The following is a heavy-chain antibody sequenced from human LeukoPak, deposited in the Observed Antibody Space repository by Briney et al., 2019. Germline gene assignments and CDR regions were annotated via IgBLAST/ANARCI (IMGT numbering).Heavy chain of an antibody. V-gene: IGHV3-53*01. CDR3: ARDRIAVAGTFDWIGAFDI. Sequence: GSLXLXCAAXXFTXSSNYMSWVRQAPGKGLEWVSVTYSGGSTYYADSVKGRFTISRDNSKNTLYLQMNSLRAEDTAVYYCARDRIAVAGTFDWIGAFDIWGQGTMVTVSS. CDR1: XFTXSSNY. J-gene: IGHJ3*02. CDR2: TYSGGST. D-gene: IGHD6-19*01.